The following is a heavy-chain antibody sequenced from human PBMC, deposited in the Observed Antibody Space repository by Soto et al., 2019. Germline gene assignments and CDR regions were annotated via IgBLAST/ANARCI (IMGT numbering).Heavy chain of an antibody. D-gene: IGHD6-13*01. CDR3: ARDDSSSWQDY. CDR1: GGTFSSYT. V-gene: IGHV1-69*04. Sequence: SVKVSCKASGGTFSSYTISWVRQAPGQGLEWMGRIIPILGIANYAQKFQGRVTITADKSTSTAYMELSSLRSEDTAVYYCARDDSSSWQDYWGQGTLVTVSS. CDR2: IIPILGIA. J-gene: IGHJ4*02.